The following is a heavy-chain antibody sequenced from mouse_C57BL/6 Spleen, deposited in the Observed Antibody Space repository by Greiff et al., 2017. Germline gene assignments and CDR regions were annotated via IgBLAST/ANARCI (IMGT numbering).Heavy chain of an antibody. CDR1: GYTFTDYN. CDR2: INPNNGGT. J-gene: IGHJ4*01. Sequence: EVQLQQSGPELVKPGASVKIPCKASGYTFTDYNMDWVKPSNGKSLEWIGDINPNNGGTIYNQKFKGKATLTVDKSSSTAYMELRSLTSEDTAVYYCARSETTVYAMDYWGQGTSVTVSS. CDR3: ARSETTVYAMDY. V-gene: IGHV1-18*01. D-gene: IGHD1-1*01.